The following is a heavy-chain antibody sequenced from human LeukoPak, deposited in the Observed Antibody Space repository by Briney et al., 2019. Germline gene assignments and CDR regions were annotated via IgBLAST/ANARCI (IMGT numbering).Heavy chain of an antibody. Sequence: SGGSLRLSCAASKFTFSDYYTTWVRQAPGKGPEWVAYMNQFGTEIKYLDSVKGRFTISRDNAKNSLYLWMTSLTADDTAVYYCARGTYYYEFWGQGTLVIVSS. V-gene: IGHV3-7*04. CDR1: KFTFSDYY. D-gene: IGHD3/OR15-3a*01. J-gene: IGHJ4*02. CDR2: MNQFGTEI. CDR3: ARGTYYYEF.